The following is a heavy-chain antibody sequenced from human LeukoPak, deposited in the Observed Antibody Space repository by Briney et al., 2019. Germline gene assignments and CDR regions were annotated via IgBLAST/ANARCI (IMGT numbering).Heavy chain of an antibody. CDR1: GYTFTSYA. CDR3: ARSPYDTATPLDY. V-gene: IGHV1-3*01. Sequence: ASVKVSCKASGYTFTSYAMHWVRQAPGQRLEWMGWINAGNGNTKYSQKFQGRVTITRDTSAGTAYMELSSLRSEDTAVYYCARSPYDTATPLDYWGQGTLVTVSS. D-gene: IGHD5-18*01. J-gene: IGHJ4*02. CDR2: INAGNGNT.